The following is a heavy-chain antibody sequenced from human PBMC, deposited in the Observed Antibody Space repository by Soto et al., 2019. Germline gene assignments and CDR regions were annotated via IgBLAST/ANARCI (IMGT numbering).Heavy chain of an antibody. CDR1: GYRFTNYW. CDR3: ARHTLDIEHGDYHWFDP. D-gene: IGHD4-17*01. Sequence: PGESLKISCKGSGYRFTNYWIGWVRQMPGKGLEWMGIIYPDDSKTRYSPSFQEQVTISADKSISTAYLQWSSLKASDTAMYYCARHTLDIEHGDYHWFDPWGQGTLVSVSS. V-gene: IGHV5-51*01. J-gene: IGHJ5*01. CDR2: IYPDDSKT.